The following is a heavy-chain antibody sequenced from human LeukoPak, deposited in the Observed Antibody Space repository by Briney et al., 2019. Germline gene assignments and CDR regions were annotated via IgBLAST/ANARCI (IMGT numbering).Heavy chain of an antibody. CDR3: ARGLGDSGGYYYSDN. Sequence: SVKVSCKTSGGTFSTYAISWVRQAPGQGLEWMGGIIPIFGTGNYAQKFQGRVTITADESTSTAYMELSSLRSEDTAVYYCARGLGDSGGYYYSDNWGQGTLVTVSS. CDR2: IIPIFGTG. J-gene: IGHJ4*02. D-gene: IGHD3-22*01. V-gene: IGHV1-69*13. CDR1: GGTFSTYA.